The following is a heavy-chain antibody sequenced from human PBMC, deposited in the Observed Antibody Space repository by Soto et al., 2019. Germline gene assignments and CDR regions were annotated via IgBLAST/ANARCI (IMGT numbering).Heavy chain of an antibody. CDR1: GDSINTYY. CDR3: ARGGNTALAYYYFGLEV. CDR2: IYYSGSA. D-gene: IGHD5-18*01. Sequence: QVQLLESGPGLVKPSETLCLTCIGSGDSINTYYWTWIRQPPGKGLEWIGYIYYSGSASYNPSLKSRVTISVDPSKNQFSLRLSSVTAADTAVYYCARGGNTALAYYYFGLEVWGQGTTVTVSS. J-gene: IGHJ6*02. V-gene: IGHV4-59*01.